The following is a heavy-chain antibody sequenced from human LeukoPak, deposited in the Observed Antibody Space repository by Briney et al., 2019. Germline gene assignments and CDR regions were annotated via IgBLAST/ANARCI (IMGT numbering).Heavy chain of an antibody. D-gene: IGHD5-18*01. CDR2: SSGSGDST. CDR3: ARGWIQLWNDAFDI. J-gene: IGHJ3*02. V-gene: IGHV3-23*01. CDR1: GLSFTRYA. Sequence: GGSLRLCCAASGLSFTRYAMSWARQAPGRELEWVSVSSGSGDSTYYADSVKGLFTISRDNSKSTLYLTRSSLRAEDTAVYYCARGWIQLWNDAFDIWGRGTMVTVSS.